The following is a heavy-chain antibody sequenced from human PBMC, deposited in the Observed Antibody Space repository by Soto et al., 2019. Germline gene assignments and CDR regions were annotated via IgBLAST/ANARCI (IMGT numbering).Heavy chain of an antibody. CDR2: IYYSGST. Sequence: SETLSLTCTVSGGSISSGGYYWSWIRQHPGKGLEWIGYIYYSGSTYYNPSLKSRVTISVDTSKNQFSLKLSSVTAADTAVYYRASNYYDFWSGYQTHLPLDYWGQGTLVTVSS. CDR3: ASNYYDFWSGYQTHLPLDY. D-gene: IGHD3-3*01. CDR1: GGSISSGGYY. J-gene: IGHJ4*02. V-gene: IGHV4-31*03.